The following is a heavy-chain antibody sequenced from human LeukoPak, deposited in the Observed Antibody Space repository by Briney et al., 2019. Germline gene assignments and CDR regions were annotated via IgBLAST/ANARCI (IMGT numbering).Heavy chain of an antibody. J-gene: IGHJ6*02. CDR3: ARQLIVVVPAAISDYYYGMDV. CDR1: GGSISSSSYY. D-gene: IGHD2-2*01. Sequence: SSETLSLTCTVSGGSISSSSYYWGWIRQPPGKGLEWIGSIYYSGSTYYNPSLKSRVTISVDTSKNQFSLKLSSVTAADTAVYYCARQLIVVVPAAISDYYYGMDVWGQGTTVTVSS. CDR2: IYYSGST. V-gene: IGHV4-39*01.